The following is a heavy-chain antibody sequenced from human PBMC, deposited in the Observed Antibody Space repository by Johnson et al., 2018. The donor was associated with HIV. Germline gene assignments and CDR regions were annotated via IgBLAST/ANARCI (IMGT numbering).Heavy chain of an antibody. J-gene: IGHJ3*02. D-gene: IGHD3-3*01. CDR2: INWSGGDA. V-gene: IGHV3-20*04. CDR3: ARVSTGFTISGVVILPTGAFDI. Sequence: VQLVESGGGVIRPGGSLRLSCIGSGFNFDDFDMSLVRQVPGRGLEWVSGINWSGGDAGYVDSVKGRFTISRDNAKNSLYLQMNDLRVDDTALYYCARVSTGFTISGVVILPTGAFDIWGQGTLVTVSS. CDR1: GFNFDDFD.